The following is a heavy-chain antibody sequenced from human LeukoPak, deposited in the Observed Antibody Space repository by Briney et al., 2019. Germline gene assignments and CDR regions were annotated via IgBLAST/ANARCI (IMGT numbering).Heavy chain of an antibody. CDR1: GFTFSNYY. Sequence: GGSLRLSCAASGFTFSNYYMTWIRQAPGKGLEWVSYITSSGGAIYYADSVKGRFTISRDNAKNSLYLQMNSLRAEDTAVYYCARVAGYCSTTSCYGYYFDSWGQGTLVSVSP. D-gene: IGHD2-2*01. CDR3: ARVAGYCSTTSCYGYYFDS. J-gene: IGHJ4*02. CDR2: ITSSGGAI. V-gene: IGHV3-11*04.